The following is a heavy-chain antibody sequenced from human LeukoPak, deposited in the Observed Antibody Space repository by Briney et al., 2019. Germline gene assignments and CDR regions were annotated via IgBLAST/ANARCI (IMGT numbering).Heavy chain of an antibody. CDR3: ARNNDMDV. D-gene: IGHD1/OR15-1a*01. CDR1: GFLLSNHW. V-gene: IGHV3-7*03. Sequence: PGGSLRLSCAASGFLLSNHWMTWVRQAPGKGPEWVANMNKDGSEKCYVDSVKGRFTISRDTAKNSLYLQMNNLRAEDTALYYCARNNDMDVWGQGTTVIVSS. CDR2: MNKDGSEK. J-gene: IGHJ6*02.